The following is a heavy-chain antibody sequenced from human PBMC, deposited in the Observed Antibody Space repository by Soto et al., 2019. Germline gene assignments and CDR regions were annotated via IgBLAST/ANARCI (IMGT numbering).Heavy chain of an antibody. V-gene: IGHV3-23*01. J-gene: IGHJ4*02. CDR1: GFTFSDYG. D-gene: IGHD3-22*01. CDR2: ISGSGST. CDR3: AKVGYYDSSGCNDY. Sequence: GGSLRLSCAASGFTFSDYGMSWVRQAPGKGLEWVSAISGSGSTFYADSVKGRFTISRDNSKNTLYLQMNSLRAEDTAVYYCAKVGYYDSSGCNDYWGQGTLVTVSS.